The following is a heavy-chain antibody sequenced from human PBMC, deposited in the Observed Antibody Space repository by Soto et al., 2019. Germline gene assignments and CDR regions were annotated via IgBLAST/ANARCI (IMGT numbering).Heavy chain of an antibody. D-gene: IGHD3-16*01. CDR2: IYYSGST. V-gene: IGHV4-31*03. CDR1: GGSISSGGYY. J-gene: IGHJ4*02. Sequence: SETLSLTCTVSGGSISSGGYYWSWIRQHPGKGLEWIGYIYYSGSTYYNPSLKSRVTISVDTSKNQFSLKLSSVTAADTAVYYCAGDSFGGSPNHGYWGQGTLVTVSS. CDR3: AGDSFGGSPNHGY.